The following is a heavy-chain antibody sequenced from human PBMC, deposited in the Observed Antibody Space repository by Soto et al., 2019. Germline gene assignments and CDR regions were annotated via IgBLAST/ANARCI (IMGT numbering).Heavy chain of an antibody. J-gene: IGHJ4*02. Sequence: EVQLVESGGGLVKPGGSLRLSCAASGFTFSSYSMNWVHQAPGKGLEWASSISSSSSYIYYADSVKGRFTISRDNAKNSLYLQMNSLRAEDTAVYYCARDLYSSSARYFDYWGQGTLVTVSS. CDR1: GFTFSSYS. D-gene: IGHD6-6*01. V-gene: IGHV3-21*01. CDR3: ARDLYSSSARYFDY. CDR2: ISSSSSYI.